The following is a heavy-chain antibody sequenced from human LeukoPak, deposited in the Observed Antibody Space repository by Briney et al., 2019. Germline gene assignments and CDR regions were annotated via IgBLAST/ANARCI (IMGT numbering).Heavy chain of an antibody. Sequence: SETLSLTCTVSGGSISSSSYYWGWIRQPPGKGLEWIGYIYYSGSTNYNPSLKSRVTISVDTSKNQFSLKLSSVTAADTAVYYCARVYSSGSNWFDPWGQGTLVTVSS. J-gene: IGHJ5*02. CDR3: ARVYSSGSNWFDP. D-gene: IGHD6-19*01. CDR1: GGSISSSSYY. CDR2: IYYSGST. V-gene: IGHV4-61*05.